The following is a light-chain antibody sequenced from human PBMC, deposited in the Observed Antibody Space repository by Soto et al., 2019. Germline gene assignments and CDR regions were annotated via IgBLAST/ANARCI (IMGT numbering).Light chain of an antibody. J-gene: IGKJ2*01. Sequence: EIVMTQSPATLSVSPGERTTLSCRASQSVSSNLAWYQQKPGQAPRLLIYGASTRATGITARFSGSGSGTDFTLTISSLQSEDFAVYYCQQYNNWPPRDSFGQGTKLEIK. V-gene: IGKV3-15*01. CDR2: GAS. CDR1: QSVSSN. CDR3: QQYNNWPPRDS.